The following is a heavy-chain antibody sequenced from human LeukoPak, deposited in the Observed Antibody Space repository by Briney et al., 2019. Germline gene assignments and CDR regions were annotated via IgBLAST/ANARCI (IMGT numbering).Heavy chain of an antibody. J-gene: IGHJ6*02. Sequence: GASVKVSCKVSGYTLTELSMHWVRQAPGKGLEWMGGFDPEDGETIYAQKSQGRVTMTEDTSTDTAYMELSSLRSEDTAVYYCATVIAAAAYYYYYGMDVWGQGTTVTVSS. CDR1: GYTLTELS. D-gene: IGHD6-13*01. CDR3: ATVIAAAAYYYYYGMDV. CDR2: FDPEDGET. V-gene: IGHV1-24*01.